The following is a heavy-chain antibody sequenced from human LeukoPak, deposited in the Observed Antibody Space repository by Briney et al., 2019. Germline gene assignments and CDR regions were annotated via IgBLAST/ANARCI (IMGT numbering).Heavy chain of an antibody. Sequence: SETLSLTCTVSGGSISSGGYYWSWIRQHPGKGLEWIGYIYYSGSTYYDPSLKSRVTISVDTSKNQFSLKLSSVTAADTAVYYCASYYYDSSGYYYFDYWGQGTLVTVSS. J-gene: IGHJ4*02. CDR1: GGSISSGGYY. D-gene: IGHD3-22*01. V-gene: IGHV4-31*03. CDR3: ASYYYDSSGYYYFDY. CDR2: IYYSGST.